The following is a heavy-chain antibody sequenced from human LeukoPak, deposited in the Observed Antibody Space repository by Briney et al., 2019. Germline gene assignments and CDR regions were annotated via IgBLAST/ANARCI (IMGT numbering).Heavy chain of an antibody. CDR3: AKLDIVATTPFDY. D-gene: IGHD5-12*01. Sequence: HPGGSLRLSCAASGFTFSSYAMSWVRQAPGKGLEWVSAISGSGGSTDYADSVKGRFTISRDNSKNTLYLQMNSLRAEDTAVYYCAKLDIVATTPFDYWGQGTLVTVSS. CDR1: GFTFSSYA. CDR2: ISGSGGST. V-gene: IGHV3-23*01. J-gene: IGHJ4*02.